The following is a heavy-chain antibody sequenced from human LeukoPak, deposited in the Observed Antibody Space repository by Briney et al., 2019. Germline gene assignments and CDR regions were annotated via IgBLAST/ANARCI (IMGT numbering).Heavy chain of an antibody. Sequence: ASVKVSCKASGFTFSNSAIQWVRQARGQRLEWIGWIIVGSGDSNHAQRLQDRVTINRDMSTSTAYLELSSLTSEDTAGYYCAAELYSGTYGRCCSFAFWGQGTLVTVSS. CDR3: AAELYSGTYGRCCSFAF. V-gene: IGHV1-58*02. CDR2: IIVGSGDS. J-gene: IGHJ4*02. D-gene: IGHD1-26*01. CDR1: GFTFSNSA.